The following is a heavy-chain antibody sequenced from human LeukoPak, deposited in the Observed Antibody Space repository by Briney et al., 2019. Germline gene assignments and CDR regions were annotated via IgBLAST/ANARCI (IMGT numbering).Heavy chain of an antibody. V-gene: IGHV1-69*05. CDR1: GGTFSSYA. D-gene: IGHD2-2*01. J-gene: IGHJ4*02. CDR2: IIPIIGTA. Sequence: SVKVSCKASGGTFSSYAISWVRQAPGQGLEWMGGIIPIIGTANYAQKFQGRVTITTDESTSTAYMELSSLRSEDTAVYYCARGVPAALTLYYFDYWGQGTLVTVSS. CDR3: ARGVPAALTLYYFDY.